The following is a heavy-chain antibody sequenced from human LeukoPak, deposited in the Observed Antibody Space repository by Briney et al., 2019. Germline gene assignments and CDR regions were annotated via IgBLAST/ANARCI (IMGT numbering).Heavy chain of an antibody. CDR2: ISDSGVST. V-gene: IGHV3-23*01. CDR3: AKDQAGIYDIFPGYPED. Sequence: HSGGSLRLSCAASGFTFSSYGMRWVRQAPGKGLEGVSGISDSGVSTFCADSVKGRFTISRDNGKNTLYLQMNSRRAEDTAVYYCAKDQAGIYDIFPGYPEDWGQGTLVTVSS. J-gene: IGHJ4*02. CDR1: GFTFSSYG. D-gene: IGHD3-9*01.